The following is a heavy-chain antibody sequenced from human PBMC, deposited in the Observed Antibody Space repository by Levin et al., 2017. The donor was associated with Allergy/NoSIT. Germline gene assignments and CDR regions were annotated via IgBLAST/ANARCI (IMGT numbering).Heavy chain of an antibody. V-gene: IGHV3-30*18. CDR3: AKVGYSYAPGAFDI. J-gene: IGHJ3*02. Sequence: LSLTCAASGFTFSSYGMHWVRQAPGKGLEWVAVISYDGSNKYYADSVKGRFTISRDNSKNTLYLQMNSLSAEDTAVYYCAKVGYSYAPGAFDIWGQGTMVTVSS. D-gene: IGHD5-18*01. CDR1: GFTFSSYG. CDR2: ISYDGSNK.